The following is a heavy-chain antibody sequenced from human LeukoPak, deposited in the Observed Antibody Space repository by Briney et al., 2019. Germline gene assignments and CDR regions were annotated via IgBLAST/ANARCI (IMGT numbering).Heavy chain of an antibody. CDR2: IWPGDSDT. Sequence: GESLKISCKGSGYSFSDYWNGWVRQMPGKGLEWMGIIWPGDSDTRYSPSFQGQVTISADKSINTAYLQWSSLQASDTAMYYCARRGSPDYWGQGTLVTVSS. J-gene: IGHJ4*02. D-gene: IGHD2-15*01. V-gene: IGHV5-51*01. CDR1: GYSFSDYW. CDR3: ARRGSPDY.